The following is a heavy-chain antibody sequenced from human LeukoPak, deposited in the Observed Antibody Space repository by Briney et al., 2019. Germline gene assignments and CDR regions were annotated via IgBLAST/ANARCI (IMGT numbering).Heavy chain of an antibody. CDR2: IRSDGSTT. Sequence: GGSLRLSCAASGFTFSRYWMHWVRQAPGKGLVWVSFIRSDGSTTYADSVKGRFTISRDNAKNSLYLQMNSLRAEDTAVYHCARDNWGTPDGIDGFDLWGQGTVVTVS. J-gene: IGHJ3*01. V-gene: IGHV3-74*01. D-gene: IGHD7-27*01. CDR3: ARDNWGTPDGIDGFDL. CDR1: GFTFSRYW.